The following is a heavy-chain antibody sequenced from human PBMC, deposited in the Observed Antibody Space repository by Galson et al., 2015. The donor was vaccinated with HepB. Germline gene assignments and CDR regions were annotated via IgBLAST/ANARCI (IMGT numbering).Heavy chain of an antibody. CDR1: GFTFSDYY. D-gene: IGHD3-9*01. V-gene: IGHV3-11*01. Sequence: SLRLSCAASGFTFSDYYMSWIRQAPGKGLEWVPYISSSGSTIYYADSVKGRFTISRDNAKNSLYLQMNSLRAEDTAVYYCARLTPYYDILTGYYPHYWGQGTLVTVSS. J-gene: IGHJ4*02. CDR3: ARLTPYYDILTGYYPHY. CDR2: ISSSGSTI.